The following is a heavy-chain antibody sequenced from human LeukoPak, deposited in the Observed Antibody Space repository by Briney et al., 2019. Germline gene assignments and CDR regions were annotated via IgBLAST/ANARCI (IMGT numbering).Heavy chain of an antibody. Sequence: GGSLRLSCAASGFTFSSYAMHWVRQAPGKGLEYVSAISSNGGSTYYANSVKGRFTISRDNSKNTLYLRMGSLRAEDMAVYYCARDHYDFWSGYYGVCLDYWGQGTLVTVSS. CDR3: ARDHYDFWSGYYGVCLDY. CDR2: ISSNGGST. J-gene: IGHJ4*02. CDR1: GFTFSSYA. V-gene: IGHV3-64*01. D-gene: IGHD3-3*01.